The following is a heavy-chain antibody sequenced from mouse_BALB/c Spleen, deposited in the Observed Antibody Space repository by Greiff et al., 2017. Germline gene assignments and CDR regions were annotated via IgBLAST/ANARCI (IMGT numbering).Heavy chain of an antibody. Sequence: DVKLQESGPGLVKPSQSLSLTCSVTGYSITSGYYWNWIRQFPGNKLEWMGYISYDGSNNYNPSLKNRISITRDTSKNQFFLKLNSVTTEDTATYYCASTVAGFDYWGQGTTLTVSS. V-gene: IGHV3-6*02. CDR3: ASTVAGFDY. D-gene: IGHD1-1*01. CDR1: GYSITSGYY. CDR2: ISYDGSN. J-gene: IGHJ2*01.